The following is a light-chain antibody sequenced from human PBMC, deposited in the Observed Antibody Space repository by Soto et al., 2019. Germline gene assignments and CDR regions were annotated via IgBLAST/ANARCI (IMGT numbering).Light chain of an antibody. CDR3: QQYNSYPKT. CDR1: QDISNY. CDR2: DAS. J-gene: IGKJ1*01. Sequence: DIQMTQSPSSLSASVGDRVTITCQASQDISNYLNWYQQKLGKAPKLLIYDASNLESGVPSRFSGSGSGTEFTLTISSLQPDDFATHYCQQYNSYPKTFGQGTKVDIK. V-gene: IGKV1-33*01.